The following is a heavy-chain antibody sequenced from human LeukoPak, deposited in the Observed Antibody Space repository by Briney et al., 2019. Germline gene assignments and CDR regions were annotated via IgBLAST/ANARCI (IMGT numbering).Heavy chain of an antibody. CDR3: ARHQYDSSGYLDY. Sequence: KTSETLSLTCTVSGGSISIYYWSWIRQPPGKGLEWIGYIYYSGSTNYNPSLKSRVTISVDTSKNQFSLKLSSVTAADTAVYYCARHQYDSSGYLDYWGQGTLVAVSS. J-gene: IGHJ4*02. V-gene: IGHV4-59*08. D-gene: IGHD3-22*01. CDR1: GGSISIYY. CDR2: IYYSGST.